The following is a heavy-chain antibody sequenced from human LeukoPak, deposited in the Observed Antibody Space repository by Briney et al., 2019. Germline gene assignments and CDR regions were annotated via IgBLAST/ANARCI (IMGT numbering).Heavy chain of an antibody. Sequence: GGSLRLSCAASGSTFSSYSMNWVRQAPGKGLEWVSSISSSSSYIYYADSVKGRFTISRDNAKNSLYLQMNSLRAEDTAVYYCARESCSGGSCYLNAFDIWGQGTMVTVSS. J-gene: IGHJ3*02. V-gene: IGHV3-21*01. CDR2: ISSSSSYI. CDR1: GSTFSSYS. CDR3: ARESCSGGSCYLNAFDI. D-gene: IGHD2-15*01.